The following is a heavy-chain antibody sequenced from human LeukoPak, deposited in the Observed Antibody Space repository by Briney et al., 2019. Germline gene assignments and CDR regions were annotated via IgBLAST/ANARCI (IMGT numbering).Heavy chain of an antibody. D-gene: IGHD3-22*01. CDR1: GFTISTYS. CDR2: ISSSSSYK. V-gene: IGHV3-21*04. J-gene: IGHJ3*02. CDR3: AKDPPYYYDSSGYYSSGHAFDI. Sequence: PGGSLRLSCAASGFTISTYSMNWVRQAPGKGLEWVSSISSSSSYKYYADSVKGRFTISRDNAKNSLFLQMNSLRAEDTAVYYCAKDPPYYYDSSGYYSSGHAFDIWGQGTMVTVSS.